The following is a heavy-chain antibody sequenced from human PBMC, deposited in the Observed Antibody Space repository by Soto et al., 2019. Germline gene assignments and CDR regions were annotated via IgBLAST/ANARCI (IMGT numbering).Heavy chain of an antibody. D-gene: IGHD3-22*01. Sequence: QVQLVESGGGVVQPGMSLRLSCAASGFTFSSYGMHWVRQAPGKGLEWVAVISSDGSNKYYADSVKGRFTISRDNSKNTLYLQMNSLRAEDTSVYYCAKDIMIVVVSAPRSDYYYGMDVWGQGTTVTVSS. CDR3: AKDIMIVVVSAPRSDYYYGMDV. CDR1: GFTFSSYG. CDR2: ISSDGSNK. J-gene: IGHJ6*02. V-gene: IGHV3-30*18.